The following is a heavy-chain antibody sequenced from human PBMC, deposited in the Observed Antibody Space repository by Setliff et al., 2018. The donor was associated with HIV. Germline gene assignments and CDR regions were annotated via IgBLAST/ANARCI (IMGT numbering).Heavy chain of an antibody. CDR3: ARSIVPVASGYYYFEY. D-gene: IGHD3-3*01. CDR1: GGSINSTSYY. Sequence: SETLSLTCTVSGGSINSTSYYWGLIRQPPGNGLEWIGSIYHTGSTYYKPSLKSRVTISVDTSKNQFSLRLSSVAAGDTAVYYCARSIVPVASGYYYFEYWGQGTLVTVSS. J-gene: IGHJ4*02. CDR2: IYHTGST. V-gene: IGHV4-39*01.